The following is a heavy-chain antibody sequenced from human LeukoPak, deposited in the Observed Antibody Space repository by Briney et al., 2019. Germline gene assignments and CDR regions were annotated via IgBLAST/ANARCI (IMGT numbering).Heavy chain of an antibody. V-gene: IGHV4-59*01. J-gene: IGHJ4*02. CDR1: TDSMRGYY. D-gene: IGHD3-22*01. CDR3: ARGTYYYDSSGYYYFDY. CDR2: IYYSGST. Sequence: PSETLSLTCSVSTDSMRGYYWSWIRQPPGKGLEWIGYIYYSGSTNYNPSLKSRVTISVDTSKNQFSLKLSSVTAADTAVYYCARGTYYYDSSGYYYFDYWGQGTLVTVSS.